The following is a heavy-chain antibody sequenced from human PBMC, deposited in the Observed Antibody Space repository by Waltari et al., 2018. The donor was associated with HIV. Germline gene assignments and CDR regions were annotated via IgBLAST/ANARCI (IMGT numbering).Heavy chain of an antibody. Sequence: QVQLVQSGAEVKKPGSSVKVSCKASGGTFNRYSISWVRQAPGQGLEWMGRIVPMFVTANYAKKFQGRVMLTADESTGVVFMELSSLRSEDTAVYYCAREGFGNFNPGMDVWGQGTTVTVSS. D-gene: IGHD3-10*01. CDR2: IVPMFVTA. V-gene: IGHV1-69*18. CDR1: GGTFNRYS. CDR3: AREGFGNFNPGMDV. J-gene: IGHJ6*02.